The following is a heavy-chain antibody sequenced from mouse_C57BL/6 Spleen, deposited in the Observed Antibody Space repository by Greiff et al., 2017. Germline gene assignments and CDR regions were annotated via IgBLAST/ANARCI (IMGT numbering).Heavy chain of an antibody. CDR1: GYTFTSYG. CDR2: IYPRSGNT. V-gene: IGHV1-81*01. CDR3: ARDEKPTGFAY. Sequence: QVQLKESGAELARPGASVKLSCKASGYTFTSYGISWVKQRTGQGLEWIGEIYPRSGNTYYNEKFKGKATLTADKSSSTAYMELRSLTSEDSAVYFCARDEKPTGFAYWGQGTLVTVSA. J-gene: IGHJ3*01.